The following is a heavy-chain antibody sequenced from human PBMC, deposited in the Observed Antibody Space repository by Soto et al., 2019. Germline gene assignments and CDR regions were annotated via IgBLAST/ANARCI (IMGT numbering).Heavy chain of an antibody. V-gene: IGHV3-23*01. CDR3: TTEGFMVRGVYYYMDV. J-gene: IGHJ6*03. CDR2: ISGSGGST. CDR1: GFTFSSYA. D-gene: IGHD3-10*01. Sequence: GGSLRLSCAASGFTFSSYAMSWVRQAPGKGLEWVSAISGSGGSTYYADSVKGRFTISRDDSKNTLYLQMNSLKTEDTAVYYCTTEGFMVRGVYYYMDVWGKGTTVTVSS.